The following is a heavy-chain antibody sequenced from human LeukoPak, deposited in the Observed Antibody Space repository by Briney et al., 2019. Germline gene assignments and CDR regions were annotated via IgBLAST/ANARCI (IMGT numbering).Heavy chain of an antibody. V-gene: IGHV1-18*01. CDR1: GYTFTSYG. D-gene: IGHD6-19*01. J-gene: IGHJ4*02. CDR2: ISAYNGNT. Sequence: ASVKVSCKASGYTFTSYGISWVRQAPGQGLEWMGWISAYNGNTNYAQKLQGRVTMTADTSTSTAYMELRSLRSDDTAVYYCARGIAVAGPYYFDYWGQGTLVTVSS. CDR3: ARGIAVAGPYYFDY.